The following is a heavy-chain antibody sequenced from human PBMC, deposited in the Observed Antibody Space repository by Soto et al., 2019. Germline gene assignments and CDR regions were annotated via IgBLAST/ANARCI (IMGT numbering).Heavy chain of an antibody. CDR1: GFSFSDYY. J-gene: IGHJ6*02. D-gene: IGHD2-15*01. Sequence: QVQLVESGGGLVKPGGSLRLSCAASGFSFSDYYMSWIRQAPGKGLEWISYISSSGSTIYYADSVKGRFTVSRDNAKDSLWLQVNGLRGEDTAVYYCARNGYCSRDACSYGVDVWGQGTTVTVSS. CDR2: ISSSGSTI. CDR3: ARNGYCSRDACSYGVDV. V-gene: IGHV3-11*01.